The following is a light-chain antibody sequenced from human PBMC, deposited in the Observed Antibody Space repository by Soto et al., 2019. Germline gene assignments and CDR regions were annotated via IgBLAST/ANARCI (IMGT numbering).Light chain of an antibody. J-gene: IGKJ5*01. CDR1: QPVXSD. CDR2: DES. V-gene: IGKV3-15*01. CDR3: QQYNKWPTIT. Sequence: IALTQSPAALSVSPGERATLSCRASQPVXSDLAWYEQKPGQAPRLLIXDESTRATGIPARFSGSGSGTEFTLTISSLQSEDCAVYYCQQYNKWPTITFGQGTRLEIK.